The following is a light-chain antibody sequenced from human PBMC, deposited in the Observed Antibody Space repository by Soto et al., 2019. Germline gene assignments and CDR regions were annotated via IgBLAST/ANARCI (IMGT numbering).Light chain of an antibody. CDR3: TSYTTSSTLSYV. Sequence: QSALTQPASVSGSPGQSITISCTGTSSDIGAYDYVSWYQQHPGRAPKLMVYEVSDRASGVSNRFSGSKSGNSASLTISGLQAEDEVDYYCTSYTTSSTLSYVFGTGTKLTVL. J-gene: IGLJ1*01. CDR1: SSDIGAYDY. V-gene: IGLV2-14*01. CDR2: EVS.